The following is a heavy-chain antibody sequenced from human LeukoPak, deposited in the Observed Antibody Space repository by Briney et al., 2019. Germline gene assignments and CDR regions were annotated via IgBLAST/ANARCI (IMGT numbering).Heavy chain of an antibody. CDR1: GGSFSGYY. V-gene: IGHV4-34*01. CDR3: ARGRSVAGPTGRAFDI. D-gene: IGHD6-19*01. Sequence: SETLSPTCAVYGGSFSGYYWSWIRQPPGKGLEWIGEINHSGSTNYNPSLKSRVTISVDTSKNQFSLKLSSVTAADTAMYYCARGRSVAGPTGRAFDIWGQGTMVTVSS. J-gene: IGHJ3*02. CDR2: INHSGST.